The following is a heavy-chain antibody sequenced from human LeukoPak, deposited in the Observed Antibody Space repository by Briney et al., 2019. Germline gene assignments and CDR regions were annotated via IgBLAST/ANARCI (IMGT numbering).Heavy chain of an antibody. D-gene: IGHD3-22*01. Sequence: ASVKVSCRASGYTFTSHFMHWVRQAPGQGLEWMGIINPRGGSTSYTQKFQGRVTMTRDTSTSTVYMELSSLRSEDTAVYYCARVKSYYYDTSDKDAFDIWGQGTMVTVSS. J-gene: IGHJ3*02. CDR2: INPRGGST. CDR3: ARVKSYYYDTSDKDAFDI. CDR1: GYTFTSHF. V-gene: IGHV1-46*01.